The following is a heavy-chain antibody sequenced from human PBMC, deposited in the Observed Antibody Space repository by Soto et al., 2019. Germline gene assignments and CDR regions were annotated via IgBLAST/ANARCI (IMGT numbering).Heavy chain of an antibody. J-gene: IGHJ3*02. CDR2: ISWNSGSI. D-gene: IGHD2-8*01. CDR3: AKGHRPYCTNGVCYLSDAFDI. V-gene: IGHV3-9*01. Sequence: GGSLRLSCAASGFTFDDYAMHWVRQAPGKGLEWVSGISWNSGSIGYADSVKGRFTISRDNAKNSLYLQMNSLRAEDTALYYCAKGHRPYCTNGVCYLSDAFDIWGQGTMVTVSS. CDR1: GFTFDDYA.